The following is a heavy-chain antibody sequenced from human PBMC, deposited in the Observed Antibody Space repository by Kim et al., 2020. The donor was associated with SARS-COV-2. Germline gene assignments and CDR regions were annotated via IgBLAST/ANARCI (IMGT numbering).Heavy chain of an antibody. Sequence: GESLKISCKGFGYTFTSYWIAWVRQMPGKGLEWMGIIYCGNSDTIYSPSFQGQVTLSVDRSINSAFLQWSSLEASDTATYYCARHGAAASGLDYWGQGTLVTVSS. V-gene: IGHV5-51*01. D-gene: IGHD6-13*01. CDR3: ARHGAAASGLDY. CDR1: GYTFTSYW. CDR2: IYCGNSDT. J-gene: IGHJ4*02.